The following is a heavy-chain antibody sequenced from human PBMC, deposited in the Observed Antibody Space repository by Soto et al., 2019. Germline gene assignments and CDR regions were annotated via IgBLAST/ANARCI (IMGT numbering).Heavy chain of an antibody. V-gene: IGHV2-5*02. CDR3: ARGGWTTYYSPFFDY. CDR2: IYWDDDK. Sequence: QITLKESGPTLVKPTQTLTLTCTLSGFSLSSNGVGVGWIRQPPGKALEWLALIYWDDDKRYSPSLKSRLTSTKDTSKNQVVLTLTKLDTVDTATYYCARGGWTTYYSPFFDYRGQGTLVTVSS. CDR1: GFSLSSNGVG. J-gene: IGHJ4*02. D-gene: IGHD3-10*01.